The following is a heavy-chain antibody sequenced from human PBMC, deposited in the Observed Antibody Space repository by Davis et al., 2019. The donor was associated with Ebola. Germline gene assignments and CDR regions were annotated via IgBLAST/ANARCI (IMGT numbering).Heavy chain of an antibody. D-gene: IGHD3-10*01. V-gene: IGHV3-23*01. Sequence: GESLKISCAASGFTFSSYAMSWVRQAPGKGLEWVSVISGSGGNTYYAGSVKGRFTISRDNSKNTLYLQTNSLRAEDTAVYFCAKHYGSGKVYYYNMDVWGQGTTVTVSS. CDR1: GFTFSSYA. CDR2: ISGSGGNT. CDR3: AKHYGSGKVYYYNMDV. J-gene: IGHJ6*02.